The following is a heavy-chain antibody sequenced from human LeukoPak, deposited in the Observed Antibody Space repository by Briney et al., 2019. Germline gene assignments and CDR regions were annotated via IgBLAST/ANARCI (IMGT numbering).Heavy chain of an antibody. D-gene: IGHD3-3*01. Sequence: PGGSLRLSCAASGFTFNNYGMHWVRQAPGKGLEWVAFIRYDGSNKYYADSVRGRFTISRDNSKNTLYLQMSSLRAEDTAVYYCAKGFWNWFDPWGQGTLVTVSS. CDR3: AKGFWNWFDP. CDR2: IRYDGSNK. J-gene: IGHJ5*02. V-gene: IGHV3-30*02. CDR1: GFTFNNYG.